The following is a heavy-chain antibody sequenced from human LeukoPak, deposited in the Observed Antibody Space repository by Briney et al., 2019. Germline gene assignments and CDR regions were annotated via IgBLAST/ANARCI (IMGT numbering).Heavy chain of an antibody. Sequence: GGSLRLSCAASGFTVSSNYMSWVRQGPGKGLECVSVISNDGDTYYADSVKGRFTISRDNAKNSLYLQMNSLRAEDTAVYYCARDRDDILTGYPDFDYWGQGTLVTVSS. V-gene: IGHV3-66*01. CDR3: ARDRDDILTGYPDFDY. J-gene: IGHJ4*02. CDR1: GFTVSSNY. CDR2: ISNDGDT. D-gene: IGHD3-9*01.